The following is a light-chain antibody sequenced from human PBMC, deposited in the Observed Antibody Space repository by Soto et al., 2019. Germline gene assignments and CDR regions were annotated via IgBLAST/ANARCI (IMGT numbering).Light chain of an antibody. CDR3: QQYNRWT. CDR2: KSS. V-gene: IGKV1-5*03. Sequence: DIQMTQSPSTLSASVGDRVTITCRASQSISSWLAWYQQKPGKAPKLLIYKSSSLESGVPSRFSGRGSGTEFTLTISSLQPDDFATYYCQQYNRWTFGQGTKVEIK. J-gene: IGKJ1*01. CDR1: QSISSW.